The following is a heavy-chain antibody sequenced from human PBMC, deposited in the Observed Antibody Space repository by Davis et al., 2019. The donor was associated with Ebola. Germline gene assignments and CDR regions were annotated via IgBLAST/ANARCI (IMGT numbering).Heavy chain of an antibody. CDR1: GYSFTSYG. CDR3: ASVRSISYYDILTGPNWFDP. J-gene: IGHJ5*02. V-gene: IGHV1-3*01. D-gene: IGHD3-9*01. CDR2: INAGNGDT. Sequence: ASVKVSCKASGYSFTSYGMHWLRQAPGQRPEWMGWINAGNGDTKYSQKFQTRVTITRDTAASTAYMELSSLRSEDTAVYYCASVRSISYYDILTGPNWFDPWGQGTLVTVSS.